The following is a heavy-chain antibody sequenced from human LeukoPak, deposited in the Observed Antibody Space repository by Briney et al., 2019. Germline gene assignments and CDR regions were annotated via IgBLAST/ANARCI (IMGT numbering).Heavy chain of an antibody. J-gene: IGHJ4*02. Sequence: EASVKVSCKSSGYTFTGYYMHWVRQPPAQGLEWMGCINPNSGGTNYAQKFQGRVTMTRDTSISTAYMELSRLRSDDTAVYYCASYSSRGKGFDYWGKGTLVTVSS. CDR1: GYTFTGYY. D-gene: IGHD6-13*01. CDR2: INPNSGGT. V-gene: IGHV1-2*02. CDR3: ASYSSRGKGFDY.